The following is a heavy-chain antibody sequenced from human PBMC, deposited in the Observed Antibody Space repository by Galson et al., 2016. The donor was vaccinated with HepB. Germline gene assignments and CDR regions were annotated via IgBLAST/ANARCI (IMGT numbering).Heavy chain of an antibody. CDR1: GFTLSDYY. Sequence: SLRLSCAASGFTLSDYYMTWIRQAPGKGLEWVSYISSRSTYTGYADSVKGRFTISRDNAKNSLYLQVNSLRAEDTAVYYCARPRAQPDDALDIWGQGTMVTVSS. J-gene: IGHJ3*02. CDR3: ARPRAQPDDALDI. CDR2: ISSRSTYT. V-gene: IGHV3-11*06.